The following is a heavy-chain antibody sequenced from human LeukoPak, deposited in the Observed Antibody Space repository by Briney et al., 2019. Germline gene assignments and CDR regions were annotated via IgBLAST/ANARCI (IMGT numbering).Heavy chain of an antibody. CDR3: AQATVDRDAFDI. CDR2: ISGSGGST. V-gene: IGHV3-23*01. J-gene: IGHJ3*02. D-gene: IGHD4-23*01. Sequence: GGSLRLSCAASGFTFSSYAMSWVRQAPGKGLEWVSAISGSGGSTYYADSVKGRFTISRDNSKNTLYLQMNSLRAEDTAVYYCAQATVDRDAFDIWGQGTMVTVSS. CDR1: GFTFSSYA.